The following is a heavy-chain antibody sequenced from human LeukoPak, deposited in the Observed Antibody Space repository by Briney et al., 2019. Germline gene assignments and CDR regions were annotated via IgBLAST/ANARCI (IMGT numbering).Heavy chain of an antibody. J-gene: IGHJ4*02. CDR3: ARDHQVVVAAMGLGDY. CDR2: IYPSDGST. CDR1: GYSFTSNY. D-gene: IGHD2-15*01. Sequence: ASVKVSCKASGYSFTSNYIHWVRQAPGQGLEWMGMIYPSDGSTSYAQKFQGRVTMTRDTSTSTVYMELSSLRSEDTAVYYCARDHQVVVAAMGLGDYWGQGTLVTVSS. V-gene: IGHV1-46*01.